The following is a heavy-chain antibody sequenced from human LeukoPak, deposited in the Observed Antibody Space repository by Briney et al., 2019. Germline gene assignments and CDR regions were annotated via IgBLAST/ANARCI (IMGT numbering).Heavy chain of an antibody. D-gene: IGHD6-13*01. J-gene: IGHJ4*02. CDR1: GFTFSSYA. Sequence: GGSLRLPCAASGFTFSSYAMSWVRQAPGKGLEWVSAISGSGGSTYYADSVKGRFTISRDNSKNTLYLQMNSLRAEDTAVYYCAKLASYSSSWAPDYFDYWGQGTLVTVSS. CDR3: AKLASYSSSWAPDYFDY. CDR2: ISGSGGST. V-gene: IGHV3-23*01.